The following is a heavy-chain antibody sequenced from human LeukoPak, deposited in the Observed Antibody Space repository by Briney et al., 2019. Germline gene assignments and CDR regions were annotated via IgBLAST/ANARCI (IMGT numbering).Heavy chain of an antibody. Sequence: SETLSLTCTVSGGSISSGGYYWSWIRQHPGKGLEWIGYIYYSGSTYYNPSLKSRVTISVDTSKNQFSLKLSSVTAADTAVYYCARGAIFGVRKYYYYMDVWGKGTTVTVSS. J-gene: IGHJ6*03. CDR3: ARGAIFGVRKYYYYMDV. V-gene: IGHV4-31*03. CDR2: IYYSGST. D-gene: IGHD3-3*01. CDR1: GGSISSGGYY.